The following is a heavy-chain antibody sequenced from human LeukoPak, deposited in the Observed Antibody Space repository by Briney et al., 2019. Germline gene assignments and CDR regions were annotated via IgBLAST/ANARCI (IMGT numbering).Heavy chain of an antibody. CDR2: ISYDGSNK. CDR1: GFTFSSYA. V-gene: IGHV3-30*04. D-gene: IGHD2-2*01. Sequence: GRSLRLSCAASGFTFSSYAMHWVRQAPGKGLEWVAVISYDGSNKYYADSVKGRFTISRDNSKNTLYLQMNSLRAEDTAVYYCARDLGYCSSTSCYARGFSDYWGQGTLVTVSS. J-gene: IGHJ4*02. CDR3: ARDLGYCSSTSCYARGFSDY.